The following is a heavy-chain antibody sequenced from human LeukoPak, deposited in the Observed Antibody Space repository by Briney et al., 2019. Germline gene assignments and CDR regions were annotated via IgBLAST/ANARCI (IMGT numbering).Heavy chain of an antibody. Sequence: PSETLSLTCTVSGGSISSYYWSWIRQPPGKGLEWIGYIYYSGSTNYNPSLKSRVTISVDTSKNQFSLKLSSVTAADTAVYYCARVPLGGIAVADHVYWGQGTLVTVSS. CDR3: ARVPLGGIAVADHVY. V-gene: IGHV4-59*12. D-gene: IGHD6-19*01. CDR2: IYYSGST. J-gene: IGHJ4*02. CDR1: GGSISSYY.